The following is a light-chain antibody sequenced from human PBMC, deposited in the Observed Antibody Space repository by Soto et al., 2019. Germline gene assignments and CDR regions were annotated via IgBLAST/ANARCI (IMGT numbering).Light chain of an antibody. J-gene: IGKJ2*01. CDR2: AAS. Sequence: AIRMTQSPSSLSASTGDRVTITCRASQGISTYLAWYQQKPGKAPKVLIYAASTLQSGVPSRFSGSGSGTDFTLTSSCLQSEDFATYFCQQYHTYPYTFGQGSRLGI. CDR3: QQYHTYPYT. V-gene: IGKV1-8*01. CDR1: QGISTY.